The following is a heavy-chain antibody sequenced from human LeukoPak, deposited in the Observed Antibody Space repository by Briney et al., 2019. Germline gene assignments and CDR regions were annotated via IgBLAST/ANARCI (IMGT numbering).Heavy chain of an antibody. CDR1: GFTFSSYS. CDR3: ARDLAVADDY. CDR2: ISSSSSYI. V-gene: IGHV3-21*01. D-gene: IGHD6-19*01. J-gene: IGHJ4*02. Sequence: GGSPRLSCAASGFTFSSYSMNWVRQAPGKGLEWVSSISSSSSYIYYADSVKGRFTISRDNAKNSLYLQMNSLRAEDTAVYYCARDLAVADDYWGQGTLVTVSS.